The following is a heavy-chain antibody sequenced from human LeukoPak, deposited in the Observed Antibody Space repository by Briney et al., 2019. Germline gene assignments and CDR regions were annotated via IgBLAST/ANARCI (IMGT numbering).Heavy chain of an antibody. Sequence: SETLSLTCSVSGGSISGYYWSWIRQPAGKGLECIGRISSSGSTNYNPSLKSRVTIPVDTSKNQFSLKLSSVTAADTAVYYCARVKAVAVDYYYYYYMDVWGKGTTVTISS. CDR2: ISSSGST. V-gene: IGHV4-4*07. CDR3: ARVKAVAVDYYYYYYMDV. J-gene: IGHJ6*03. D-gene: IGHD6-19*01. CDR1: GGSISGYY.